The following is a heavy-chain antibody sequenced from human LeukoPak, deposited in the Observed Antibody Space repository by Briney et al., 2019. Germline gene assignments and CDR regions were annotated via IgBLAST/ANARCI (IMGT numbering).Heavy chain of an antibody. D-gene: IGHD3-22*01. Sequence: GESPKIPCQASGYSFITYWIVWVRQMPGKGLEWMGIIHPGDSQIKYSPSFEGQVTICADKSLTNVYLQWSSLKAADTALYFCATTRVPLTSGHYVDFDYWGQGTLVTVSS. CDR1: GYSFITYW. J-gene: IGHJ4*02. CDR2: IHPGDSQI. V-gene: IGHV5-51*01. CDR3: ATTRVPLTSGHYVDFDY.